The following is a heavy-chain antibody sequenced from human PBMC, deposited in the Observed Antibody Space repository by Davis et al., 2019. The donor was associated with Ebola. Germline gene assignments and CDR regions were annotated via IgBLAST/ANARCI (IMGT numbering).Heavy chain of an antibody. J-gene: IGHJ4*02. V-gene: IGHV3-30*02. D-gene: IGHD1-26*01. CDR2: IWYEGTDG. CDR1: GFSFDAYA. CDR3: AKVSVGTTKD. Sequence: GESLKISCEASGFSFDAYAMHWVRQAPGKGLEWVSSIWYEGTDGNYADSVKGRFTISRDNSKNTLYLQMNSLRAEDTAVYYCAKVSVGTTKDWGQGTLVTVSP.